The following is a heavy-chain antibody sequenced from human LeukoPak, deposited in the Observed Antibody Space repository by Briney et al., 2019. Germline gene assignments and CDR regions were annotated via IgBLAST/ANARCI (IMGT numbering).Heavy chain of an antibody. J-gene: IGHJ4*02. V-gene: IGHV3-23*01. D-gene: IGHD1-26*01. CDR3: ARMNGGSLSSYYFDY. Sequence: GGSLRLSCAASGFSFSGYAMNWVRQAPGKGLEWVSSLSVSGCTTYYTDSVKGRFTFSRDNSRDTLYLQMHSLRVEDTAVYYCARMNGGSLSSYYFDYWGQGILVTVPS. CDR1: GFSFSGYA. CDR2: LSVSGCTT.